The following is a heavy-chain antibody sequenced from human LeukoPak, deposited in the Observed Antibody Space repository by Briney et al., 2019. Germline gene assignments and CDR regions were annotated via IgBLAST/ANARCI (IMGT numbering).Heavy chain of an antibody. CDR2: INRDGSEK. CDR1: GFTLNAYW. Sequence: GGSLRLSCAAFGFTLNAYWVTWVRQAPGKGLEWVANINRDGSEKYYVDSVKGRFSISRDNAENSLFLQMNNPRVEDTAVYYCARGGYDSSNFWVYWGQGTLVTVSS. D-gene: IGHD3-22*01. J-gene: IGHJ4*02. V-gene: IGHV3-7*01. CDR3: ARGGYDSSNFWVY.